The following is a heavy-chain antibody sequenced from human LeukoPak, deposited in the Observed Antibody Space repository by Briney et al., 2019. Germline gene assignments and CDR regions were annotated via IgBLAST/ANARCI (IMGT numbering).Heavy chain of an antibody. CDR2: IIPIFGTA. J-gene: IGHJ3*02. Sequence: SVTVSCKASGGTFSSYAISWVRQAPGQGLEWMGGIIPIFGTANYAQKFRGRVTITADESTSTAYMELSSLRSEDTAVYYCARDGVGDFGAFDIWGQGTMVTVSS. CDR1: GGTFSSYA. V-gene: IGHV1-69*13. CDR3: ARDGVGDFGAFDI. D-gene: IGHD3-10*01.